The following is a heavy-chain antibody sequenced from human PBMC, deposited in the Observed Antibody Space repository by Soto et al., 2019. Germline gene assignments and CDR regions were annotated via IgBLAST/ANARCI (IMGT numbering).Heavy chain of an antibody. J-gene: IGHJ4*02. D-gene: IGHD3-22*01. CDR1: VSSMTSYF. V-gene: IGHV5-51*01. CDR3: ARANYYESSGDYFDH. Sequence: GESQQISHEDSVSSMTSYFMGLVRQRPGKGLESMGMIYPVDSDTRYSPSFQGQVTISAEKAISTADLQWSSLKARDTDMYYYARANYYESSGDYFDHRGQGALVTLSS. CDR2: IYPVDSDT.